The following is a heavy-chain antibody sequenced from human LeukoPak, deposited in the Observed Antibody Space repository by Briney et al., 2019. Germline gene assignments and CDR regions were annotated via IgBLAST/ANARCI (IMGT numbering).Heavy chain of an antibody. J-gene: IGHJ6*02. CDR3: ASGIVVVVAARYYYGMDV. CDR2: IIPILGIA. CDR1: GGTFSSYA. V-gene: IGHV1-69*04. D-gene: IGHD2-15*01. Sequence: SVKVSCKASGGTFSSYAISWVRQAPGQGREWMGRIIPILGIANYAQKFQGRVTITADKSTSTAYMELSSLRSEDTAVYYCASGIVVVVAARYYYGMDVWGQGTTATVS.